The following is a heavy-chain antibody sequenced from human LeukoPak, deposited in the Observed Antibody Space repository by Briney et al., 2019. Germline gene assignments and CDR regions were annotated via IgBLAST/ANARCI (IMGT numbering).Heavy chain of an antibody. D-gene: IGHD3-16*01. CDR2: IRYDGSNK. CDR3: AKVSLVMTNDAFDF. CDR1: GFTFNNYG. Sequence: GGSLRLSCAASGFTFNNYGMHWVRQTPDKGLEWVAFIRYDGSNKNYADSVKGRFTISRDNSKNTLYLQMNSLRAEDTAVYYCAKVSLVMTNDAFDFWGQGTMVTVSS. J-gene: IGHJ3*01. V-gene: IGHV3-30*02.